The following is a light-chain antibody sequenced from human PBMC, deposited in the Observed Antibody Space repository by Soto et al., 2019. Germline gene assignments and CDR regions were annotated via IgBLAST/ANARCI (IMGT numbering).Light chain of an antibody. V-gene: IGLV2-14*03. Sequence: QSALTQPASVSASPGQSVSISCTGTSSDVSGYNYVSWYQHYPGKAPKLIIYDVSNRPSGISNRFSGSKSGNTASLTISGLQAEDEADYYCSSFARSSTLVFGGGTKLTVL. J-gene: IGLJ2*01. CDR2: DVS. CDR3: SSFARSSTLV. CDR1: SSDVSGYNY.